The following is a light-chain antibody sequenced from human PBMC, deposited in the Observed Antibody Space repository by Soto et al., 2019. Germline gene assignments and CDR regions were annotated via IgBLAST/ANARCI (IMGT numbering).Light chain of an antibody. J-gene: IGKJ4*01. CDR2: DAS. CDR1: QDISNY. Sequence: DIQMTQSPSSLSASVGDRVTITCQASQDISNYLNWYQQKPGKAPKLLIYDASNLETGVPSRFSGSGSGTDFTFTISSLQPEDIATSYCQQYDNLPLTLGGGTKVDIK. V-gene: IGKV1-33*01. CDR3: QQYDNLPLT.